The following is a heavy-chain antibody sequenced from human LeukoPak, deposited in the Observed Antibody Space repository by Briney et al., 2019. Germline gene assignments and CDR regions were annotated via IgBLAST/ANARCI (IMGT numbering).Heavy chain of an antibody. D-gene: IGHD2-2*01. CDR2: IYHSGST. V-gene: IGHV4-38-2*02. CDR1: GYSISSGYY. J-gene: IGHJ4*02. CDR3: ASVGGPFDCSSTRCYLVY. Sequence: SETLSLTCTVSGYSISSGYYWGCRRQPPGKGLEWIGIIYHSGSTYYNPSLKSRVTIAVETSKNQFSLQLSSVTAAAAAVSYSASVGGPFDCSSTRCYLVYWGQGTLVSVSS.